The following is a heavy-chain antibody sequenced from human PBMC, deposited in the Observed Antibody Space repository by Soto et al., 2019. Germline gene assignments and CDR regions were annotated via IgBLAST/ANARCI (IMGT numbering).Heavy chain of an antibody. J-gene: IGHJ4*02. CDR2: IWYDGSNK. CDR1: GFTFSSYG. D-gene: IGHD1-26*01. V-gene: IGHV3-33*01. Sequence: GGSLRLSCAASGFTFSSYGMHWVRQAPGKGLEWVAVIWYDGSNKYYADSVKGRFTISRDNSKNTLYLQMNSLRAEDTAVYYCARMHMAYSGSYLGYFDYWGQGTLVTVSS. CDR3: ARMHMAYSGSYLGYFDY.